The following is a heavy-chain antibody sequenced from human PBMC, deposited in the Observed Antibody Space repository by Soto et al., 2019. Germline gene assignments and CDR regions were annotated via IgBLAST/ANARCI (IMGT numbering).Heavy chain of an antibody. Sequence: SDTLSLTCSVSVGYVSNKTYYWSWIRQPPVKRLEWIGYVYYSATPNYNQSTKSRVTISVDLIKHESSLRLSSVTTADTVVYYSDRTKAAPNSHRSRFFFGYWDEGTLVHVSP. CDR3: DRTKAAPNSHRSRFFFGY. J-gene: IGHJ4*01. CDR1: VGYVSNKTYY. CDR2: VYYSATP. V-gene: IGHV4-61*01. D-gene: IGHD1-26*01.